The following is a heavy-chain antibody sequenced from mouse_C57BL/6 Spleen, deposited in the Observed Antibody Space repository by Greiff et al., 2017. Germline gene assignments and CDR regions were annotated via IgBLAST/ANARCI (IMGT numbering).Heavy chain of an antibody. Sequence: EVKLQESGPGLVKPSQSLSLTCSVTGYSITSGYYWNWIRQFPGNKLEWMGYISYDGSNNYNPSLKNRISITRDTSKNQFFLKLNSVTTEDTATYYCARLWDLFDYWGQGTTLTVSS. CDR3: ARLWDLFDY. CDR2: ISYDGSN. CDR1: GYSITSGYY. J-gene: IGHJ2*01. V-gene: IGHV3-6*01. D-gene: IGHD4-1*01.